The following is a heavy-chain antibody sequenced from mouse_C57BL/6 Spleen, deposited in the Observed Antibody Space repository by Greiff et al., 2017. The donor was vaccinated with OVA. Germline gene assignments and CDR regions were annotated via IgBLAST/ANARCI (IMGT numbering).Heavy chain of an antibody. Sequence: EVQLQQSGAELVKPGASVKLSCTASGFNIKDYYMHWVKQRTEQGLEWIGRIDPEDGETKYAPKFQGKATITADTSSNTAYLQLSSLTSEDSAIYYCARGGGTTVVAPDYFDYWGQGTTLTVSS. CDR1: GFNIKDYY. CDR2: IDPEDGET. CDR3: ARGGGTTVVAPDYFDY. J-gene: IGHJ2*01. D-gene: IGHD1-1*01. V-gene: IGHV14-2*01.